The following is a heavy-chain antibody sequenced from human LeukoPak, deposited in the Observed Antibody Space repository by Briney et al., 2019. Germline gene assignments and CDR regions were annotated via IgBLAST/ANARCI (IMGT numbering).Heavy chain of an antibody. CDR3: ARGIVVVAQLGYYYYYMDV. Sequence: PSETLSLTCTVSGGSFSSYFWSWIRQPPGKGLEWIGYIYYSGSTHYNSSLKSRVTISVDTSKNQFSLKLSSVTAADTAVYYCARGIVVVAQLGYYYYYMDVWGKGTTVTISS. D-gene: IGHD2-15*01. CDR2: IYYSGST. J-gene: IGHJ6*03. V-gene: IGHV4-59*08. CDR1: GGSFSSYF.